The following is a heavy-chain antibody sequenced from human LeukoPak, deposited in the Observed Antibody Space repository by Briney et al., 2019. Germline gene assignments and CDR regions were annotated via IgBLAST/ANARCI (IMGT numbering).Heavy chain of an antibody. D-gene: IGHD3-16*01. CDR1: GLTFSSYA. CDR3: AKVRLLGALDDAFDI. V-gene: IGHV3-30-3*01. CDR2: ISYDGSNK. Sequence: GRSLRLSCAASGLTFSSYAMHWVRQAPGKGLEWVAVISYDGSNKYYADSVKGRFTISRDNSKNTLYLQMNSLRAEDTAVYYCAKVRLLGALDDAFDIWGQGTMVTVSS. J-gene: IGHJ3*02.